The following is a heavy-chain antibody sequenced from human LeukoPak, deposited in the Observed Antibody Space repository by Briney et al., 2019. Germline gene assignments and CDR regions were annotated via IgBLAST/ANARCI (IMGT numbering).Heavy chain of an antibody. V-gene: IGHV4-4*02. CDR2: IYHSGST. CDR3: ARGGEYCSSTSCYTIGFDY. D-gene: IGHD2-2*02. Sequence: PSGTLSLTCAVSGGSISSSNWWSWVRQPPGKGLEWIGEIYHSGSTNYNPSLKSRVTISVDKSKNQFSLKLSSVTAADTAVYYCARGGEYCSSTSCYTIGFDYWGQGTLVTVSS. CDR1: GGSISSSNW. J-gene: IGHJ4*02.